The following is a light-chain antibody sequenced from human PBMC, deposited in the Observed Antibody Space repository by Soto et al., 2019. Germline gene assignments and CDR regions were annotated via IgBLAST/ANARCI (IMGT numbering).Light chain of an antibody. Sequence: QAVVTQPPSASGTPGQRVTISCSGNSSNIGSSTVHWYQHLPGRAPKLLIYSTNQWPSGVPDRFSGSKSGTSASLAISGLQSEDEGDYYCAAWDDRLKRVLFGGGTQLTVL. CDR1: SSNIGSST. J-gene: IGLJ7*01. CDR2: STN. CDR3: AAWDDRLKRVL. V-gene: IGLV1-44*01.